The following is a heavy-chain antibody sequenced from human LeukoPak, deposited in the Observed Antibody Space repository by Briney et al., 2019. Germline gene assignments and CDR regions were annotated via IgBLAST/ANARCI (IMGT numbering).Heavy chain of an antibody. D-gene: IGHD2-8*01. V-gene: IGHV1-69*01. CDR3: ASACTNGVCYTEGWFDP. CDR2: IIPIFGTA. J-gene: IGHJ5*02. Sequence: SVEVSCKASGGTFSNYAISWVRQAPGQGLEWMGGIIPIFGTANYAQKFQGRVTITADESTSTAYMELSSLRSEDTAVYYCASACTNGVCYTEGWFDPWGQGTLVTVSS. CDR1: GGTFSNYA.